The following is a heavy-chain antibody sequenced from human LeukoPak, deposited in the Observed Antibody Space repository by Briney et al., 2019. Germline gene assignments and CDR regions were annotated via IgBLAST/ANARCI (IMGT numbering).Heavy chain of an antibody. V-gene: IGHV3-9*01. CDR3: AKDIAAAAGTYDAFDI. J-gene: IGHJ3*02. D-gene: IGHD6-13*01. Sequence: PGRSLRLSCAASGFTFDDYAMHWVRQAPGKGLEWVSGISWNSGSRGYADSVKGRFTISRDNAKNSLYLQMNSLRAEDTALYYCAKDIAAAAGTYDAFDIWGQGTMVTVSS. CDR2: ISWNSGSR. CDR1: GFTFDDYA.